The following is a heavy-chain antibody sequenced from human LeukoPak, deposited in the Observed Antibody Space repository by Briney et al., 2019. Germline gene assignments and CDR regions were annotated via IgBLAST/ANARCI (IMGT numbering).Heavy chain of an antibody. CDR2: MNPNSGNT. D-gene: IGHD5-12*01. J-gene: IGHJ4*02. CDR3: ARGVRTSRRYSGYDTGY. V-gene: IGHV1-8*01. Sequence: ASVKVSCKASGYTFTSYDINWVRQATGQGLEWMGWMNPNSGNTGYAQKFQGRVTMTRNTSISTAYMELSSLRSEDTAVYYCARGVRTSRRYSGYDTGYWGQGTLVTVSS. CDR1: GYTFTSYD.